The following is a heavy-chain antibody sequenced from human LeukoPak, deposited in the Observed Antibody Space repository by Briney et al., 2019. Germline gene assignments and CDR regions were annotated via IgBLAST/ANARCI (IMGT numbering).Heavy chain of an antibody. CDR3: AKGKQTAFLDWFDP. Sequence: GGSLRLPCAASGFTFSAFAMSWVRQAPGKGLQWVSAISATGGTTYYADSVKGRFTSSRDNSKNVLYLQLSSLRAEDTAIYYCAKGKQTAFLDWFDPWGQGTLVTVSS. CDR1: GFTFSAFA. D-gene: IGHD2-21*02. CDR2: ISATGGTT. J-gene: IGHJ5*02. V-gene: IGHV3-23*01.